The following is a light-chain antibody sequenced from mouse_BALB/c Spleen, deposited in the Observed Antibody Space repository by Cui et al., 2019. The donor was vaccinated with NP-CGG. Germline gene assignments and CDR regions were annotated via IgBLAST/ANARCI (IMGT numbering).Light chain of an antibody. CDR2: GTN. CDR1: TGAVTTSNY. V-gene: IGLV1*01. CDR3: ALWYSNHWV. Sequence: AVVTQQSPVPTSPGETVTLTCRSSTGAVTTSNYANWVQEKPDQLFTGLIGGTNNRAPGVPARFSGSLIGDKAALTITGAQTEDEAIYFCALWYSNHWVFGGGTKLTVL. J-gene: IGLJ1*01.